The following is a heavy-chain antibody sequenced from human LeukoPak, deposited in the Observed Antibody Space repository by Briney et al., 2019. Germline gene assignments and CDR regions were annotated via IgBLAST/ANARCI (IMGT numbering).Heavy chain of an antibody. Sequence: GGSLRLSCAASGFTFSDYSMNWVRQAPGKGLEWVSYIGNTGTPIYYADSVKGRFTLSRDNAKNSLFLQMNSLRAEDTAVYYCARAGVGANNWFDPWGQGTLVTVSS. J-gene: IGHJ5*02. CDR3: ARAGVGANNWFDP. CDR2: IGNTGTPI. CDR1: GFTFSDYS. V-gene: IGHV3-48*01. D-gene: IGHD1-26*01.